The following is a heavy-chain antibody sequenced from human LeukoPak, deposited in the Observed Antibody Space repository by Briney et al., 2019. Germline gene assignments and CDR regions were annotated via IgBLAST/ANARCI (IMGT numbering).Heavy chain of an antibody. V-gene: IGHV3-15*01. CDR2: IKSKTDGGTT. Sequence: GGSLRLSCASSGFTFTNAWMSWVRQAPGKGLEWVGRIKSKTDGGTTDYAAPVKGRFTISRDDSKNTLYLQMNSLKTVDTAVYYCTTDRGYCSGGRCYNNYYYYGTDVWGQGTTVTVSS. J-gene: IGHJ6*02. CDR1: GFTFTNAW. D-gene: IGHD2-15*01. CDR3: TTDRGYCSGGRCYNNYYYYGTDV.